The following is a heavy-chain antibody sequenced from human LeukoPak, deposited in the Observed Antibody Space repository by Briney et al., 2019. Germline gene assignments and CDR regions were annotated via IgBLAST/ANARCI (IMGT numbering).Heavy chain of an antibody. V-gene: IGHV3-20*04. CDR2: INWDGGAY. J-gene: IGHJ4*02. CDR1: GNTFNDYG. CDR3: ARDLSSSWYSLAY. D-gene: IGHD3-22*01. Sequence: GGSLRLSCTDPGNTFNDYGMTWVGQAPGKGLKWASGINWDGGAYNYAASVKGRFTISRDNAKNSLYLEMNSLRVEDTAVYFCARDLSSSWYSLAYWGQGILVIVSS.